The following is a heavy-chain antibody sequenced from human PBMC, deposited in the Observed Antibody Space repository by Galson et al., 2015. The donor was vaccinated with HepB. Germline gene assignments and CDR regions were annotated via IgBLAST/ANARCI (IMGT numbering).Heavy chain of an antibody. Sequence: SLRLSCAASGFIFSIYAMSWVRQAPGKGLEWVSSVGGGFGTTYYADSVKGRFTISRDISKNTLYLQMNSLKTDDTAVYYCTTDVYFSSYWSWLDPWGQGTLVTVSS. V-gene: IGHV3-23*01. CDR3: TTDVYFSSYWSWLDP. CDR1: GFIFSIYA. J-gene: IGHJ5*02. D-gene: IGHD2-2*01. CDR2: VGGGFGTT.